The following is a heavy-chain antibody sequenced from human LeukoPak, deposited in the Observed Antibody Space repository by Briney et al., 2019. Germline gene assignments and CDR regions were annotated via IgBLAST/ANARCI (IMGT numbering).Heavy chain of an antibody. Sequence: GGSLRLSCTASGFTFGDYAMSWFRQAPGKGLEGVSYISPSGSTIYYTDSVKGRFTISRDNAKSSLFLQMNSLRAEDTAVYYCAQSFDNWGQGILVTVSS. J-gene: IGHJ4*02. V-gene: IGHV3-11*01. CDR3: AQSFDN. CDR1: GFTFGDYA. CDR2: ISPSGSTI.